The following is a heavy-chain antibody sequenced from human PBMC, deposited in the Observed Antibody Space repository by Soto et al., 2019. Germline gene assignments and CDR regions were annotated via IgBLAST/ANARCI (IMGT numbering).Heavy chain of an antibody. CDR1: GFTFSGSA. Sequence: EVQLVESGGGLVQPGGSLKLSCAASGFTFSGSAMHWVRQASGKGLEWVGRIRSKANSYATAYAASVKGRFTISRDDSKNTAYLQMNSLKTEDTAVYYCTARRVVAATGGYWGQGTLVIVSS. V-gene: IGHV3-73*01. CDR2: IRSKANSYAT. CDR3: TARRVVAATGGY. J-gene: IGHJ4*02. D-gene: IGHD2-15*01.